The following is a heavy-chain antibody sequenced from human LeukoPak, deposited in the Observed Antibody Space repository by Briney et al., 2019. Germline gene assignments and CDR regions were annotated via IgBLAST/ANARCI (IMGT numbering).Heavy chain of an antibody. CDR1: GFSFSSYA. V-gene: IGHV3-23*01. J-gene: IGHJ4*02. CDR2: VSETGDGT. Sequence: PGGSLRLSCAVSGFSFSSYAMSWVRQAPGKGLEWVSTVSETGDGTYYADSVKGRFTISRDNSKNTLYLQMNSLRAEDTAVYYCARDSTRFGHSSGYYLDYWGQGTLVTVSS. CDR3: ARDSTRFGHSSGYYLDY. D-gene: IGHD3-22*01.